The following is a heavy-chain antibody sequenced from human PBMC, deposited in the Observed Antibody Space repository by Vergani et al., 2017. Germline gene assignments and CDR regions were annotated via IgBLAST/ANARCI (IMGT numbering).Heavy chain of an antibody. CDR3: AKVCGSTSCPYWGGAFDV. J-gene: IGHJ3*01. CDR1: GFTFSSHG. Sequence: QVQLVESGGGVVQPGRSLRLSCAASGFTFSSHGVHWVRQAPGKGLEWVAVISYDGSNKYYADSVKGRFTISRDNSKNTLYLQMTDLRAEDTATYYCAKVCGSTSCPYWGGAFDVWGHGTMVTVSS. V-gene: IGHV3-30*18. CDR2: ISYDGSNK. D-gene: IGHD2-2*01.